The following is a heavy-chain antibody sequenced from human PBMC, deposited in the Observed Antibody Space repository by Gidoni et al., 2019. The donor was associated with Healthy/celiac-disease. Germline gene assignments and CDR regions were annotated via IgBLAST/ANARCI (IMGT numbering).Heavy chain of an antibody. J-gene: IGHJ6*02. CDR1: GFTFSSYW. D-gene: IGHD3-10*01. CDR3: ARSLDVEFSYYGMDV. CDR2: IHRAGSRT. V-gene: IGHV3-74*01. Sequence: EVQLVESGGGVVQPGGSMRLSCAASGFTFSSYWMHWVRQAPGKGLVWVPGIHRAGSRTSYAASVTCRFTISRANAKNTIYLQMTLLRAEYTAVYYCARSLDVEFSYYGMDVWGQGTTVTVSS.